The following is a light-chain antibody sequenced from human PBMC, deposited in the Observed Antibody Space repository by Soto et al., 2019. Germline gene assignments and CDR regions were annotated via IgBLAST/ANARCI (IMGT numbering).Light chain of an antibody. CDR1: QAITNY. Sequence: IQMTQSPSSLSASVGDRVTITCQASQAITNYLIWYQQKPGKAPKVLIYDASSFGTGVSSRFSGSGSGTHFTLTISSLQPEDIATYYCQQFDSVPCTFGQGTKLEIK. V-gene: IGKV1-33*01. CDR2: DAS. J-gene: IGKJ2*02. CDR3: QQFDSVPCT.